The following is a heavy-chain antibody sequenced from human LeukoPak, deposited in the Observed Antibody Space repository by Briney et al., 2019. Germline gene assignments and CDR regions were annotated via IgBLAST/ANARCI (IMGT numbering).Heavy chain of an antibody. CDR3: ATKQWLAPPPDS. J-gene: IGHJ4*02. Sequence: GGSLRLPCAASGFTFSKYWMLWVRHAPGKGLESVSRINTDGTVTTYADSVKGRFTVSRDNADNTMFLQMNSVRDEDTAVYYCATKQWLAPPPDSWGQGTPVTVSS. V-gene: IGHV3-74*01. CDR1: GFTFSKYW. CDR2: INTDGTVT. D-gene: IGHD6-19*01.